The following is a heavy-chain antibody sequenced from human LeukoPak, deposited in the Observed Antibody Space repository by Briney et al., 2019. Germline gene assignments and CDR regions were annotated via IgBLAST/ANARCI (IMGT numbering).Heavy chain of an antibody. Sequence: SQTLSLTCTVSGGSISSGDYYWSWIRQPPGKGLEWIGYIYYSGSTYYNPSLKSRVTISVDTSKNQFSLKLSSVTAADTAVYYCARRGGYDSSGYYHYWGQGTLVTVSS. CDR1: GGSISSGDYY. V-gene: IGHV4-30-4*08. J-gene: IGHJ4*02. CDR2: IYYSGST. CDR3: ARRGGYDSSGYYHY. D-gene: IGHD3-22*01.